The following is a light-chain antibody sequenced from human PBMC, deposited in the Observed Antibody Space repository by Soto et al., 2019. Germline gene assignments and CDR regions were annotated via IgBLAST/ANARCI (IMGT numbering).Light chain of an antibody. Sequence: DIQMTQSPSSLSASVGDRVTIACQASHNIYNYLNWYHQKPGKAPKRLIFDASNLERGVPSRFSGSGSRTHFSLSINNLQPEDVGTYFCQHYENLPLTFGGGIKVEI. V-gene: IGKV1-33*01. CDR1: HNIYNY. CDR3: QHYENLPLT. J-gene: IGKJ4*02. CDR2: DAS.